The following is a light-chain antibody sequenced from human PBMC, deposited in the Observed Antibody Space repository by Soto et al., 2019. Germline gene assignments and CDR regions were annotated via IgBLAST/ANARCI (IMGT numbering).Light chain of an antibody. V-gene: IGLV2-8*01. CDR3: SSYVGTNSYV. J-gene: IGLJ1*01. Sequence: QSVLTQPPSASGSPGQSVTISCTGTSSDVGGYNYVSWYQHHPGKAPKPIIYEVYKRPSGVPDRFSGSKSGNTAALTVSGLQAEDGADYYCSSYVGTNSYVFGPGTKVTV. CDR1: SSDVGGYNY. CDR2: EVY.